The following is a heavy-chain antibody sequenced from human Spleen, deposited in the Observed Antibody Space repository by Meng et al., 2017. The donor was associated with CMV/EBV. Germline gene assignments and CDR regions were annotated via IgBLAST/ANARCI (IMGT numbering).Heavy chain of an antibody. CDR2: IGYHGNNK. V-gene: IGHV3-30*02. J-gene: IGHJ4*02. CDR3: AKRVGGLWSLDY. D-gene: IGHD3-10*01. CDR1: GFTFSSHG. Sequence: CAASGFTFSSHGIHWVRQAPGKGLEWVAFIGYHGNNKYYADSVKGRFTISRDNTKNTSSLQMNSLRAEDTAVYHCAKRVGGLWSLDYWGQGTLVTVSS.